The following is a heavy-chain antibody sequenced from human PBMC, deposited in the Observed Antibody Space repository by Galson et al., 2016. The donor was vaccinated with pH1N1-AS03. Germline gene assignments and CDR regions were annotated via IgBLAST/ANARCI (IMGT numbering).Heavy chain of an antibody. Sequence: PALVTPPQTLTLTCTVSGFSLRTGGMRVSWIRQPPGKALEWLGRIDWDDGTFYSTSLKTRLTISKGTSKNQVVLTMTNMDPVDTGTYYCARTLNYNTGLDVWGPGATVTVSS. CDR2: IDWDDGT. D-gene: IGHD5-24*01. J-gene: IGHJ6*02. V-gene: IGHV2-70*04. CDR3: ARTLNYNTGLDV. CDR1: GFSLRTGGMR.